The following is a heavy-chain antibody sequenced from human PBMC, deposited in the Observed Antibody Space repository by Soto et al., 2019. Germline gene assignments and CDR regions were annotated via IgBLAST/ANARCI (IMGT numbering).Heavy chain of an antibody. D-gene: IGHD3-16*02. J-gene: IGHJ6*02. CDR1: GFNFRDAW. CDR3: TXGFEYTPGGYHFYGVDV. CDR2: IKRKSDGGTT. V-gene: IGHV3-15*01. Sequence: PGVSLRLSCAASGFNFRDAWMTWVRQAPGKGLEWVGLIKRKSDGGTTDYAAPVKGRFTISRDDSENTLYLQMNSLKTEDTAVYYCTXGFEYTPGGYHFYGVDVWGHGTTVTVSS.